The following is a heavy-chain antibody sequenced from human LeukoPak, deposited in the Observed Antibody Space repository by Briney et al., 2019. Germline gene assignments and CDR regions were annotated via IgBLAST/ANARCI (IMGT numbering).Heavy chain of an antibody. CDR1: GFTFSGSA. CDR2: IRSKANSYAT. J-gene: IGHJ6*04. V-gene: IGHV3-73*01. D-gene: IGHD3-10*01. CDR3: TSKEGSGRQDYYYYGMDV. Sequence: GGSLRLSCAASGFTFSGSAMHWVRQASGKGLEWVGRIRSKANSYATACAASVKGRFTISRDDSKNTAYLQMNSLKTEDTAVYYCTSKEGSGRQDYYYYGMDVWGKGTTVTVSS.